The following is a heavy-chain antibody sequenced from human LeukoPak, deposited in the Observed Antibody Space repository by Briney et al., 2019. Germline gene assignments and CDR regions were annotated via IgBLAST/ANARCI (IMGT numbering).Heavy chain of an antibody. V-gene: IGHV4-34*01. CDR2: IDHSGGT. CDR3: ARMRGGGIGYSNYMDV. J-gene: IGHJ6*03. D-gene: IGHD2-15*01. CDR1: GGSFSDYF. Sequence: KPSETLSLTCAVFGGSFSDYFWSWIRQPPGKGREWIGEIDHSGGTNYTPPLESRVTISVDTSKNLFSLKLTSVTAADAAVYYCARMRGGGIGYSNYMDVWGKGTTVIVSS.